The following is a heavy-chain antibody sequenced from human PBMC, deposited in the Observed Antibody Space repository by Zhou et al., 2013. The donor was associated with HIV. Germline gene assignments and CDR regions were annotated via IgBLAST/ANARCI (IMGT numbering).Heavy chain of an antibody. Sequence: QVHLVQSGAEVKKPGSSVKVSCKASGGTFSTYAFSWVRQAPGQGLEWMGGIIPIFGTANYAHKFQGRVTITADKSTTTAYMELSSLRSEDTALYYCARSYYAGSSAYFDYWGQGTLVTVSS. D-gene: IGHD2-15*01. V-gene: IGHV1-69*14. J-gene: IGHJ4*02. CDR3: ARSYYAGSSAYFDY. CDR2: IIPIFGTA. CDR1: GGTFSTYA.